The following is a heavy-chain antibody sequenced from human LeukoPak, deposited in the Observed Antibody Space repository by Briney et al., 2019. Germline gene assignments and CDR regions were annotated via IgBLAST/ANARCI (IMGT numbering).Heavy chain of an antibody. J-gene: IGHJ4*02. V-gene: IGHV1-69*05. D-gene: IGHD3-9*01. Sequence: ASVKVSCKASGGTFSSYTISWVRQAPGQGLEWMRGIISMLGTANYAQKVQGRVTISTDESTSTVYMELSSLRSEDTAVYYWAGGRYFDWLPSYDCDYWGQGTLVTVSS. CDR3: AGGRYFDWLPSYDCDY. CDR1: GGTFSSYT. CDR2: IISMLGTA.